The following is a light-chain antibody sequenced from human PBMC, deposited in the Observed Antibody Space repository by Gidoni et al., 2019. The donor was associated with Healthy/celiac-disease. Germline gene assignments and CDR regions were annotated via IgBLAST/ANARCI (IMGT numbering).Light chain of an antibody. CDR2: AAS. Sequence: IQLTKSPSSLSASVGDRVTSTCRASQGISSYLAWYQQKPGKAPKLLIYAASTLQSGVPSRFSGSGSGTDFTLTISSLQPEDFATYYCQQLNSYPITFGQGTRLEIK. J-gene: IGKJ5*01. V-gene: IGKV1-9*01. CDR1: QGISSY. CDR3: QQLNSYPIT.